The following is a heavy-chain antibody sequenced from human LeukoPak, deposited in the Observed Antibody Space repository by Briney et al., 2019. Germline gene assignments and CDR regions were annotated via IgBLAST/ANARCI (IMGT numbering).Heavy chain of an antibody. CDR1: GFTISRNY. J-gene: IGHJ4*02. V-gene: IGHV3-11*05. CDR2: ISGNSGDI. CDR3: TRDPRRLDY. Sequence: PGGSLRLSCAASGFTISRNYMTWVRQAPGKGLEWLSYISGNSGDINYLDSVRGRFTISRDNAKNSLYLQMNSLRVEDTAVYYCTRDPRRLDYLGQGTLVTVSS.